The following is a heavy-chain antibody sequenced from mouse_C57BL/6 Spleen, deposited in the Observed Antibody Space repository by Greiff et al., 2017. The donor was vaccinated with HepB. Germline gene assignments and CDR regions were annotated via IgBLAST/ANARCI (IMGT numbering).Heavy chain of an antibody. J-gene: IGHJ2*01. CDR3: ARRTGRENYFDY. Sequence: VQLQESGPELVKPGASVKISCKASGYAFSSSWMNWVKQRPGKGLEWIGRIYPGDGDTNYNGKFKGKATLTADKSSSTAYMQLSSLTSEDSAVYFCARRTGRENYFDYWGQGTTLTVSS. D-gene: IGHD4-1*01. V-gene: IGHV1-82*01. CDR2: IYPGDGDT. CDR1: GYAFSSSW.